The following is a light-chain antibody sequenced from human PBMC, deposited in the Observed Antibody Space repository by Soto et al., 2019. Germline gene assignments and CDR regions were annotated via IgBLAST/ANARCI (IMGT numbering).Light chain of an antibody. Sequence: DIQMTPSPSTLSSSVGDRVTITFPASQSISSWLAWYQQKPGKAPKLLIYDASSLESGVPSRFSGSGSGTEFTLTISSLQPDDFATYYRQQYNSYSTLGQGTKVDIK. CDR3: QQYNSYST. V-gene: IGKV1-5*01. CDR2: DAS. J-gene: IGKJ1*01. CDR1: QSISSW.